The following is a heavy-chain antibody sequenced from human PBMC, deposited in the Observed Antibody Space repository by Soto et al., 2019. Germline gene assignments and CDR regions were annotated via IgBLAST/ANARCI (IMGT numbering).Heavy chain of an antibody. CDR1: GGSISSYY. CDR3: AREGGSLEYFDL. J-gene: IGHJ2*01. Sequence: QVQLQESGPGLVKPSETLSLTCTVSGGSISSYYWSWIRQPPGKGLEWIGYIYYSGSTKYNPSLKSRVTISIDTSKNQFSLKLTSVTAADAAVYYCAREGGSLEYFDLWGRGTLVTVSS. V-gene: IGHV4-59*01. CDR2: IYYSGST.